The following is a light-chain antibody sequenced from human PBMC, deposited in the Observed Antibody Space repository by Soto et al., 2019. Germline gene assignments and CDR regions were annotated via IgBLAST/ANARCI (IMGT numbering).Light chain of an antibody. CDR2: EVS. J-gene: IGLJ3*02. Sequence: QSALTQPASVSGSPGQSITIYCTGTSSNVGDYKYVSWYQQYPGKAPKVIIYEVSNRPSGVSNRFSGSKSANTASLTISGLQAEDEADYYCSSYTTSSIRVFGGGTKLTVL. CDR3: SSYTTSSIRV. CDR1: SSNVGDYKY. V-gene: IGLV2-14*01.